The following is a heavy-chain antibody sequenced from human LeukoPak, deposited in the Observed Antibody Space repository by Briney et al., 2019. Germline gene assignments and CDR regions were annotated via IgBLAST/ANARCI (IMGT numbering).Heavy chain of an antibody. V-gene: IGHV1-2*02. CDR1: GYTFTGYY. CDR3: ARRYYYDSSGYSSDY. J-gene: IGHJ4*02. CDR2: INPNSGGT. Sequence: ASVKVSCKASGYTFTGYYMHWVRQAPGQGLEWMGWINPNSGGTNYAQKFQGRVTMTRDTSISTAYMELSRLRSDDTAVYCCARRYYYDSSGYSSDYWGQGTLVTVSS. D-gene: IGHD3-22*01.